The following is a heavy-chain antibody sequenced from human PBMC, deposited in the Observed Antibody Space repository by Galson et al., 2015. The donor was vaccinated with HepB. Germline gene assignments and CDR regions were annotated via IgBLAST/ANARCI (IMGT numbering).Heavy chain of an antibody. Sequence: SLRLSCAASGFTFSSYAMHWVRQAPGKGLEWVAVISYDGSNKYYADSVKGRFTISRDNSKNTLYLQMNSPRAEDTAAYYCARRALRGVGSPAGNYFDYWGQGTLVTVSS. CDR3: ARRALRGVGSPAGNYFDY. CDR1: GFTFSSYA. CDR2: ISYDGSNK. V-gene: IGHV3-30*04. J-gene: IGHJ4*02. D-gene: IGHD3-10*01.